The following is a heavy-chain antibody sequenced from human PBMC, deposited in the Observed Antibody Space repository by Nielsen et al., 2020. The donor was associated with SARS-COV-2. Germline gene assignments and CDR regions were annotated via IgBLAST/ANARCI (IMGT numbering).Heavy chain of an antibody. CDR1: GGSISSYY. CDR2: IYFSGST. D-gene: IGHD3-10*01. Sequence: SETLSLTCSVSGGSISSYYWSWIRQPPGKTLEWIGNIYFSGSTNYSPSLKSRVSISMDTSKNQFSLNLSPVTAADTAVYYCARLSMVRRFRTENDGWDVWGQGTTVTVSS. V-gene: IGHV4-59*01. J-gene: IGHJ6*02. CDR3: ARLSMVRRFRTENDGWDV.